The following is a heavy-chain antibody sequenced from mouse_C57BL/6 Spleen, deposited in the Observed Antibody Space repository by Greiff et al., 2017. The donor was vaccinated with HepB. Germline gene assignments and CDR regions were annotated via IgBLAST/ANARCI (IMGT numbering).Heavy chain of an antibody. Sequence: EVKLMESGPGMVKPSQSLSLTCTVTGYSITSGYDWQWIRHFPGNKLEWMGYISYSGSTNYNPSLKSRISITHDTYKNHFFLKLNSLTTEDTATYYCAKDCYYGGFAYWGQGTLVTVSS. D-gene: IGHD2-3*01. CDR1: GYSITSGYD. J-gene: IGHJ3*01. CDR3: AKDCYYGGFAY. CDR2: ISYSGST. V-gene: IGHV3-1*01.